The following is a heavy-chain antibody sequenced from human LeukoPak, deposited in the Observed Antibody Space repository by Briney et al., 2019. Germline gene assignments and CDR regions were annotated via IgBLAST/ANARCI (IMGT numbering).Heavy chain of an antibody. CDR3: ARVDYDFWSGYSDAFDI. J-gene: IGHJ3*02. CDR2: IYYSGST. CDR1: GGSISSSSYY. D-gene: IGHD3-3*01. V-gene: IGHV4-39*01. Sequence: PSETLSLTXTVSGGSISSSSYYWGWIRQPPGNGLEWIGSIYYSGSTYYNPSLKSRVTISVDTSKNQFSLKLSSVTAADTAVYYCARVDYDFWSGYSDAFDIWGQGTMVTVSS.